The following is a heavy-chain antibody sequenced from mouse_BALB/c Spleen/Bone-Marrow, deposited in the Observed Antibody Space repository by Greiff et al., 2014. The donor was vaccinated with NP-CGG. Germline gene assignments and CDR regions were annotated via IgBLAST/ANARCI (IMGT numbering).Heavy chain of an antibody. J-gene: IGHJ4*01. CDR3: ARLGYYGMMAY. D-gene: IGHD1-1*01. V-gene: IGHV4-1*02. CDR2: INPDSSTI. CDR1: GFDFSRYW. Sequence: EVQLVESGGGLVQPGGSLKLSCAASGFDFSRYWMGWVRQAPGRGLKWIGEINPDSSTINYTPSLKDKFIISRDNAKNALYLQMSKVRSEDTALYYCARLGYYGMMAYWGQGTSVTGSS.